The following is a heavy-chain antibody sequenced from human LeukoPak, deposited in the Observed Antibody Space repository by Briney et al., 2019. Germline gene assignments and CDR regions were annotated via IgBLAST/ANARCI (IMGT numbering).Heavy chain of an antibody. J-gene: IGHJ4*02. CDR1: GDSINSSRYS. D-gene: IGHD2-8*01. Sequence: SETLSLTCAVSGDSINSSRYSWNWVRQPPGKGLEWIGYIYHTGSTYKNPSLKSRVTMSVDRSRNQFSLRLSSVTAADTAVYFCARSRSMVYLDSWGQGTLVTVSS. CDR3: ARSRSMVYLDS. CDR2: IYHTGST. V-gene: IGHV4-30-2*01.